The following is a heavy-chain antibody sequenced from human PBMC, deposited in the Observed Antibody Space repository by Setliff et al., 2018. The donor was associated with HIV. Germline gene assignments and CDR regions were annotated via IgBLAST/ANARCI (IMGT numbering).Heavy chain of an antibody. CDR1: GDSITAYY. CDR3: ARDGARDGYNLDS. CDR2: LDSTGTS. D-gene: IGHD6-25*01. J-gene: IGHJ5*02. V-gene: IGHV4-4*07. Sequence: TCTVSGDSITAYYWTWIRQPPGKGLEWIGRLDSTGTSSYNPSLESRVTMSVDTSKNQFSLTLTSVTAADTAVYYCARDGARDGYNLDSWGQGTLVTVSS.